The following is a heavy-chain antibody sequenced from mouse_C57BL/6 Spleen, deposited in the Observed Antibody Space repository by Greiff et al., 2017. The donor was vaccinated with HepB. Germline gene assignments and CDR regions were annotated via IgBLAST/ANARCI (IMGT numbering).Heavy chain of an antibody. V-gene: IGHV1-19*01. CDR1: GYTFTDYY. CDR2: INPYNGGT. CDR3: AGDWDGY. Sequence: DVKLQESGPVLVKPGASVKMSCKASGYTFTDYYMNWVKQSHGKSLEWIGVINPYNGGTSYNQKFKGKATLTVDKSSSTAYMELNSLTSEDSAVYYCAGDWDGYWGQGTTLTVSS. D-gene: IGHD4-1*01. J-gene: IGHJ2*01.